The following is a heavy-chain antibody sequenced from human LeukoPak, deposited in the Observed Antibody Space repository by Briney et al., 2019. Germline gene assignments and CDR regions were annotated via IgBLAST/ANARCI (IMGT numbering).Heavy chain of an antibody. D-gene: IGHD5-12*01. J-gene: IGHJ4*02. CDR3: ARAVQWLPFDY. Sequence: SETLSLTCTVSGGPISSSSYYWGWIRQPPGKGPEWIGSIYYSGSTYYNPSLKSRVTISVDTSKSQFSLKLTSVTAADTAVYYCARAVQWLPFDYWGQGTLVTVSS. CDR2: IYYSGST. V-gene: IGHV4-39*07. CDR1: GGPISSSSYY.